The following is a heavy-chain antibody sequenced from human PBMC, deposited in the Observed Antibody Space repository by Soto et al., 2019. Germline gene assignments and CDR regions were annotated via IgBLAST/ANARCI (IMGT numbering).Heavy chain of an antibody. CDR3: ARLGGSGGDSIDY. V-gene: IGHV3-33*01. J-gene: IGHJ4*02. CDR2: IWYDGSEK. D-gene: IGHD3-10*01. CDR1: GFPFNKYG. Sequence: QVQLVESGGGVVQPGRSLRLSCVTSGFPFNKYGMHWVRQAPGKGLEWVAIIWYDGSEKYYGDSVKGRFTISRDNSRDTLFLQLDSLRADDTAMYYCARLGGSGGDSIDYWGQGTLFTVSS.